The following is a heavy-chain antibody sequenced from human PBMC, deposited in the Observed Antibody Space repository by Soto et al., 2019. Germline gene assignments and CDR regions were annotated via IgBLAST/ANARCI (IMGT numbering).Heavy chain of an antibody. V-gene: IGHV1-69*13. CDR1: GGTFSSYA. J-gene: IGHJ5*02. D-gene: IGHD3-3*01. Sequence: GASVKVSCKASGGTFSSYAISWVRQAPGQGLDWMGGIIPIFGTANYAQKFQGRVTITADESTSTAYMELSSLRSEDKAVYYCAGGLDYDFWRGWEPNWFDPWGQGTLVTVSS. CDR3: AGGLDYDFWRGWEPNWFDP. CDR2: IIPIFGTA.